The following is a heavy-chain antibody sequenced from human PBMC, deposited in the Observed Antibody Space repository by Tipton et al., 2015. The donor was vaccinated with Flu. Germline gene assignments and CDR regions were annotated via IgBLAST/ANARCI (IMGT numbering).Heavy chain of an antibody. J-gene: IGHJ4*02. D-gene: IGHD3-10*01. V-gene: IGHV1-18*01. Sequence: QLVQSGAEVKKPGASVKVSCKASGCTFTSYGISWVRQAPGQGLEWTGWISAYNGNTNYAQKLQGRVTMTTDTSTSTAYMELRSLRSDDTAVYYCARGREWYYYGSGSSIDYWGQGTLVTVSS. CDR3: ARGREWYYYGSGSSIDY. CDR2: ISAYNGNT. CDR1: GCTFTSYG.